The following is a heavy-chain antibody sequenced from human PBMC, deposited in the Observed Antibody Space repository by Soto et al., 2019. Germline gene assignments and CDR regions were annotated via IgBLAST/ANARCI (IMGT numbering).Heavy chain of an antibody. J-gene: IGHJ6*02. CDR1: GGSISSGGYY. D-gene: IGHD1-7*01. CDR2: IYYSGST. Sequence: PSETLSLTCTVSGGSISSGGYYWSWIRQHPGKGLEWIGYIYYSGSTYYNPSLKSRVTISVDTSKNQFSLKLSSVTAADTAVYYCARVEDANWNSAYYYYGMDVWGQGTTVTVSS. CDR3: ARVEDANWNSAYYYYGMDV. V-gene: IGHV4-31*03.